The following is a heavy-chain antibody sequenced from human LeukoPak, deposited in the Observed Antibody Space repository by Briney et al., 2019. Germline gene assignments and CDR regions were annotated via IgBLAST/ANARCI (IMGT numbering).Heavy chain of an antibody. J-gene: IGHJ4*02. Sequence: GGSLRLSCAASGFTVSSNYMSWVRQAPGKGLEWVSAISGSGGSTYYADSVKGRFTISRDNSKNTLYLQMNSLRAEDTAVYYCAKFPTITSVERFDYWGQGTLVTVSS. D-gene: IGHD1-14*01. CDR1: GFTVSSNY. V-gene: IGHV3-23*01. CDR2: ISGSGGST. CDR3: AKFPTITSVERFDY.